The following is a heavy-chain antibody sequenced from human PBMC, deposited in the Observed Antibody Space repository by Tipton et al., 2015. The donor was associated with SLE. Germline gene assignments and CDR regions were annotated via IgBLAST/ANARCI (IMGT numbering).Heavy chain of an antibody. V-gene: IGHV3-7*01. J-gene: IGHJ6*03. CDR2: IKQDGSEK. CDR3: ARGESNPSYYYYLDV. D-gene: IGHD4-11*01. CDR1: GFTFNNYA. Sequence: SLRLSCAASGFTFNNYAMAWVRQAPGKGLEWVASIKQDGSEKYYMDSVKGRFTISRDNAKNSLYLQMNNLRGEDTAVYYCARGESNPSYYYYLDVWGKGTTVTVSS.